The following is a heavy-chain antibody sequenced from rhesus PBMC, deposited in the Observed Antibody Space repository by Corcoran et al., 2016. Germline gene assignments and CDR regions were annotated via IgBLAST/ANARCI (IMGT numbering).Heavy chain of an antibody. J-gene: IGHJ5-1*01. D-gene: IGHD6S26*01. V-gene: IGHV4-173*01. CDR3: AREGSGWSGRFDV. CDR2: ISGSGGNT. Sequence: QLQRQESGPGLVKPSETLALTCAVAGGFISRNYWSWIRQPPGKGLERMGRISGSGGNTDYNPPLTSRVTISTDTSKNPFSLKLSSVTAADTAVYYWAREGSGWSGRFDVWGPGVLVTVSS. CDR1: GGFISRNY.